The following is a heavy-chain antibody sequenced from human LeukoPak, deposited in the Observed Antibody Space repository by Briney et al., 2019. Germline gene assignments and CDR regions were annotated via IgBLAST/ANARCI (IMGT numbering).Heavy chain of an antibody. Sequence: SETLSLTCTVSGGSISSYYWSWIRQPAGKGLEWIGRIYTSGSTNYNPSLKSRVTISVDTSKNQFSLKLSSVTAADTAVYYCARDTAIGYYDFSYMDVWGKGTTVTVSS. CDR1: GGSISSYY. D-gene: IGHD3-3*01. J-gene: IGHJ6*03. CDR3: ARDTAIGYYDFSYMDV. V-gene: IGHV4-4*07. CDR2: IYTSGST.